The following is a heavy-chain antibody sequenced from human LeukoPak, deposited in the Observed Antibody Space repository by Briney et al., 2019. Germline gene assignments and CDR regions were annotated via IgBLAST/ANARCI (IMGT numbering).Heavy chain of an antibody. V-gene: IGHV3-21*01. D-gene: IGHD2-2*02. CDR2: ISSSSSYI. Sequence: GGSLRLSCAASGFTFSSYSMNWVRQAPGKGLEWVSSISSSSSYIYYADSVKGRFTISRDNAKNSLYLQMNSLRAEDTAVYYCAGSPERNTPQLDWGQGTLVTVSS. CDR1: GFTFSSYS. J-gene: IGHJ4*02. CDR3: AGSPERNTPQLD.